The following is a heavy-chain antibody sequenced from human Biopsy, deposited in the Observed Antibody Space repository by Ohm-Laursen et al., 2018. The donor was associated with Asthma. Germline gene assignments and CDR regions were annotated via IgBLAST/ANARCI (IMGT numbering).Heavy chain of an antibody. J-gene: IGHJ3*01. D-gene: IGHD3-9*01. CDR1: GYNFRSFA. CDR3: ARTYYDFLTGQVKDVFGV. Sequence: ASVNVSCKSSGYNFRSFAIPWVRQAPGQRLEWMSWVNTGNGDTKYSQKFQCRVTITRDTSASTAYMELRSLRSEDTATYYCARTYYDFLTGQVKDVFGVWGQGTMVTVSS. V-gene: IGHV1-3*04. CDR2: VNTGNGDT.